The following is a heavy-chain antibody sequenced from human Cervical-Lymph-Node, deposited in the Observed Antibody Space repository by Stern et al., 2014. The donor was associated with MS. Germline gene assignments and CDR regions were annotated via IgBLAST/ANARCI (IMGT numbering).Heavy chain of an antibody. J-gene: IGHJ6*02. Sequence: VQLVESGAEVNKPGSSVKVSCKASGGTFSNYAISWVRQAPGQGLEWMGGIIPIFGTADYGQKLQGRGTINSDESTSTAYMEWSSLRAEDTAVYYCAGGGGGRISMTTAVLYGMDVWGQGTTVTVSS. CDR3: AGGGGGRISMTTAVLYGMDV. V-gene: IGHV1-69*01. CDR2: IIPIFGTA. CDR1: GGTFSNYA. D-gene: IGHD3-22*01.